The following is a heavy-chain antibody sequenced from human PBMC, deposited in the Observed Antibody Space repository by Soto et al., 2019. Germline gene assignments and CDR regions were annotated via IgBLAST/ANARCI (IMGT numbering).Heavy chain of an antibody. CDR3: ARDNRGYSSSSSFDY. Sequence: SLRLSCAASVFTFSSYSMNWVRQSPGKGLEWVSYISSSSSTIYYADSVKGRFTISRGNAKNSLYLQMNSLRDEDTAVYYCARDNRGYSSSSSFDYWGQGTLVTVSS. V-gene: IGHV3-48*02. J-gene: IGHJ4*02. D-gene: IGHD6-6*01. CDR2: ISSSSSTI. CDR1: VFTFSSYS.